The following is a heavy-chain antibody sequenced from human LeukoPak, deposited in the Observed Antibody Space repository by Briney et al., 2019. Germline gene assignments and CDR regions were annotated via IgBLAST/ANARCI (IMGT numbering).Heavy chain of an antibody. CDR3: ARGGSDCSGGSCYSGSLINWFDP. CDR2: INHSGST. CDR1: GGSFSGYY. D-gene: IGHD2-15*01. Sequence: SETLSLTCAVYGGSFSGYYWSWIRQPPGKGLEWIGEINHSGSTNYNPSLKSRVTISVDTSKNQFSLKLSSVTAADTAVYYCARGGSDCSGGSCYSGSLINWFDPWGQGTLVTVSS. V-gene: IGHV4-34*01. J-gene: IGHJ5*02.